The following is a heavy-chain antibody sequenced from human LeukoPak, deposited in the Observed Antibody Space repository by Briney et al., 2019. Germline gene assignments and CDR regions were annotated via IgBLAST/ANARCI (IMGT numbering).Heavy chain of an antibody. V-gene: IGHV4-59*01. J-gene: IGHJ4*01. Sequence: SETLSLTCTVYGGSIGSYHWSWIRQPPGKGLEWIGYIYYSGSTNYNPSLKSRVTMSVDTSMNQFSLKLSSVTAADTAVYYCARKGSPGYSYGNGHDYWGQGTLVTVSS. CDR1: GGSIGSYH. CDR3: ARKGSPGYSYGNGHDY. CDR2: IYYSGST. D-gene: IGHD5-18*01.